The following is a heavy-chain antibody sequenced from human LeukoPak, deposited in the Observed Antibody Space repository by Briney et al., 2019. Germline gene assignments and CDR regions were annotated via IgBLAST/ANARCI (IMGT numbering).Heavy chain of an antibody. CDR2: ISAYYGNT. CDR1: GYTFTSYG. V-gene: IGHV1-18*01. Sequence: ASVKVSCKASGYTFTSYGISWVRQAPGQGLEWMGWISAYYGNTNYAQKLQGRVTMTTDTSTSTAYMELRSLRSDDTAVYYCAREGVKDYYGSGSEYNWFDPWGQGTLVTVSS. J-gene: IGHJ5*02. D-gene: IGHD3-10*01. CDR3: AREGVKDYYGSGSEYNWFDP.